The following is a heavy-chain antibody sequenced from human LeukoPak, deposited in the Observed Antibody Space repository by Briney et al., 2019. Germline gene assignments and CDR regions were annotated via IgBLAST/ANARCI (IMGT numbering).Heavy chain of an antibody. D-gene: IGHD2-2*01. CDR2: MNPNSGNT. CDR3: ARGYCSSTSCYLYYYYYGMDV. V-gene: IGHV1-8*01. CDR1: GYTFTSYD. J-gene: IGHJ6*02. Sequence: ASVKVSCKASGYTFTSYDINWVRQATGQGLEWMGWMNPNSGNTGYAQKFQGRVTMTRNTSISTAYMELSSLRSEDTAVYYCARGYCSSTSCYLYYYYYGMDVWGQGTTVTVFS.